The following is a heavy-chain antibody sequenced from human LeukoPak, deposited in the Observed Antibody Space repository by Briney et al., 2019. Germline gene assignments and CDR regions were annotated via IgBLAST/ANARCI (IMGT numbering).Heavy chain of an antibody. CDR1: GVSLSATS. CDR2: FDPEDGES. CDR3: ARDWPGRKGYN. D-gene: IGHD1-26*01. V-gene: IGHV1-24*01. Sequence: ASVKVSCNASGVSLSATSIHWVRQAPGQWLEWMGGFDPEDGESIFAQRFQGRFSMTEDTSTDTAYMELSSLRSEDTAVYYCARDWPGRKGYNWGQGTLVTVSS. J-gene: IGHJ4*02.